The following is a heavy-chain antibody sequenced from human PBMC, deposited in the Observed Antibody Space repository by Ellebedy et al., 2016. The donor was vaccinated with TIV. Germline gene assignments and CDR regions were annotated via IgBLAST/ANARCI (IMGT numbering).Heavy chain of an antibody. Sequence: GSLRLSCTVSGGSISSSSYYWGWIRQPPGKGLEWIGSIYYSGSTNYNHSLNSRVTISVDTSKNQFSLKLSSVTAADTAVYYCARVVAEGSGSYWPYYFDYWGQGTLATVSS. CDR2: IYYSGST. J-gene: IGHJ4*02. CDR1: GGSISSSSYY. CDR3: ARVVAEGSGSYWPYYFDY. V-gene: IGHV4-39*07. D-gene: IGHD3-10*01.